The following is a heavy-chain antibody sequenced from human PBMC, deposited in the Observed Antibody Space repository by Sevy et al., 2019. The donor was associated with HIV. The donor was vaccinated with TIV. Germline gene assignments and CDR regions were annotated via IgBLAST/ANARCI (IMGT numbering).Heavy chain of an antibody. CDR2: IKQDGSQK. J-gene: IGHJ4*02. Sequence: GGSLRLSCAASGFTFSDYYMGWVRQAPGKGLEWVANIKQDGSQKNYVDSVKGRFTISRDNAKNSLYRQMNRLRVDDTAVYYCARELWPGDYWGQGTLVTVSS. CDR3: ARELWPGDY. D-gene: IGHD2-21*01. CDR1: GFTFSDYY. V-gene: IGHV3-7*01.